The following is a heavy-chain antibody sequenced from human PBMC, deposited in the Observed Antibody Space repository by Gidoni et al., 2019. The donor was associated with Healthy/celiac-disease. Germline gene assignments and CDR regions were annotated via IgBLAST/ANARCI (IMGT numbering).Heavy chain of an antibody. CDR3: TTDLASWDIGAWESKDWFDP. J-gene: IGHJ5*02. CDR1: GFTFSNAW. CDR2: IKSKTDGGTT. D-gene: IGHD2-15*01. Sequence: EVQLVESGGGLVKPGGSLRLSCAASGFTFSNAWMSWVRQAPGKGLEWVGRIKSKTDGGTTDYAAPVKGRFTISRDDSKNTLYLQMNSLKTEDTAVYYCTTDLASWDIGAWESKDWFDPWGQGTLVTVSS. V-gene: IGHV3-15*01.